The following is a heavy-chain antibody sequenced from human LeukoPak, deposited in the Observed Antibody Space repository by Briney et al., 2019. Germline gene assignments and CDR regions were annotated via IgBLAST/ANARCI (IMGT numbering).Heavy chain of an antibody. D-gene: IGHD2-21*02. V-gene: IGHV4-34*01. J-gene: IGHJ4*02. CDR3: ARGREHIVVVTATHFDY. CDR2: INHSGST. Sequence: SETLSLTCAVYGGSFSGYYWSWIRQPPGKGLEWIGEINHSGSTNYNPSLKSRVTLSVDTSKNQFSLKLSSVTAADTAVYYCARGREHIVVVTATHFDYWGQGTLVTVSS. CDR1: GGSFSGYY.